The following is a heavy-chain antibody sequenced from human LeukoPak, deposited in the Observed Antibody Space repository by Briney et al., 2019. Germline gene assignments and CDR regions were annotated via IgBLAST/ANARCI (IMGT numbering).Heavy chain of an antibody. V-gene: IGHV4-39*07. D-gene: IGHD6-13*01. CDR1: GGSISSSSYY. CDR2: IYYSGST. Sequence: SETLSLTCTVSGGSISSSSYYWGWIRQPPGKGLEWIGSIYYSGSTYYNPSLKSRVTISVDTSKNQFSLKLSSVTAADTAVYFCARGGGSSNPRWFDPWGQGTLVTVSS. CDR3: ARGGGSSNPRWFDP. J-gene: IGHJ5*02.